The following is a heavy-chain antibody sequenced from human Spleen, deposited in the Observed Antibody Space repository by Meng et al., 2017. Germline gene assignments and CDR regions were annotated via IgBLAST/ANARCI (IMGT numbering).Heavy chain of an antibody. CDR1: GFTFDDYA. V-gene: IGHV3-9*01. D-gene: IGHD4-17*01. Sequence: GGSLRLSCAASGFTFDDYAMHWVRQAPGKGLEWVSGISWNSGSIGYADSVKGRFTISRDNAKNSLYLQMNSLRTEDTALYYCAKGLHDYGGYWGGMAVWGQGNTV. CDR3: AKGLHDYGGYWGGMAV. J-gene: IGHJ6*01. CDR2: ISWNSGSI.